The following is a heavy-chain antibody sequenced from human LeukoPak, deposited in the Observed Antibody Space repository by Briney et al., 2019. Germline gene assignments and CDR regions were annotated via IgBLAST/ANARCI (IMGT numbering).Heavy chain of an antibody. Sequence: SETLSLTCTVSGYSISSGFYWGWIRQPPGKGLEWIGSINYSGSTYYNPSLKSRVTISVDTSKNQFSLKLSSVTAADTAVYYCARVVGATGRFFFGYWGQGTLVTVSS. J-gene: IGHJ4*02. CDR1: GYSISSGFY. CDR2: INYSGST. D-gene: IGHD1-26*01. CDR3: ARVVGATGRFFFGY. V-gene: IGHV4-38-2*02.